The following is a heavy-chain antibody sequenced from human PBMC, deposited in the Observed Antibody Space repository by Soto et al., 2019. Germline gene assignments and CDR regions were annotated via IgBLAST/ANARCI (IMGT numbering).Heavy chain of an antibody. V-gene: IGHV3-7*01. CDR3: SRSLES. Sequence: GGSQRLSCAASGFTFSSFWMDWVRQAPGKGLEWVANINPDGSEKHYVDSVKGRFTISRDNAKNSLYLHMSSLTAEDSALYYCSRSLESWGQGTRVTVSS. CDR1: GFTFSSFW. J-gene: IGHJ4*02. CDR2: INPDGSEK.